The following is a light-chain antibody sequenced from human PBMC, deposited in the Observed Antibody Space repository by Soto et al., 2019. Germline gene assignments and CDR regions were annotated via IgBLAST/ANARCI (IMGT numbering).Light chain of an antibody. CDR2: EAT. CDR3: SSYARNRDVL. J-gene: IGLJ3*02. CDR1: SSDVASYNL. Sequence: QSALTQPASVSGSPGQSITISCTGTSSDVASYNLVSWYKQHPGKAPQLMIYEATKRPSGVSNRFSASKSGTTASLTISGLQAEDEADYYCSSYARNRDVLFGGGTKLTVL. V-gene: IGLV2-23*01.